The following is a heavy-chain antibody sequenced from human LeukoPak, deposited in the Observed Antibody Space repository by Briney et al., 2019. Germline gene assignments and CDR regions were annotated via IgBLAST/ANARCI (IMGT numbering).Heavy chain of an antibody. CDR1: GGSFSGYY. CDR3: ARGGSGSSPYYYYYYGMDV. J-gene: IGHJ6*02. V-gene: IGHV4-34*01. CDR2: INHSGST. Sequence: SETLSPTCAVYGGSFSGYYWSWIRQPPGKGLEWIGEINHSGSTNYNPSLKSRVTISVDTSKNQFSLKLSSVTAADTAVYYCARGGSGSSPYYYYYYGMDVWGQGTTVTVSS. D-gene: IGHD3-22*01.